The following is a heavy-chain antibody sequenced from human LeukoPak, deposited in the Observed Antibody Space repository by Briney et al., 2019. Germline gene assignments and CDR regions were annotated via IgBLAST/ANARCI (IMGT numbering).Heavy chain of an antibody. V-gene: IGHV3-23*01. Sequence: GGSLRLSCAASGFTVIGNYMSWVRQAPGKGLEWVSGISGSGGSTYYADSVKGRFTISRDNSKNTLYLQMDSLRAEDTAVYYCAKDRVYRSSWYGGLDYWGQGTLVTVSS. CDR1: GFTVIGNY. J-gene: IGHJ4*02. D-gene: IGHD6-13*01. CDR3: AKDRVYRSSWYGGLDY. CDR2: ISGSGGST.